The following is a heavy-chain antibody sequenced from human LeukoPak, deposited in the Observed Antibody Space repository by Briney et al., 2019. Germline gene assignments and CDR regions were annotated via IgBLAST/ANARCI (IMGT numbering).Heavy chain of an antibody. D-gene: IGHD5-12*01. CDR3: AREADSGYDPSFDY. V-gene: IGHV4-38-2*02. CDR1: GYSISSGYY. CDR2: IYHSGST. J-gene: IGHJ4*02. Sequence: SETLSLTCAVSGYSISSGYYWGWIRQPPGKGLEWIGSIYHSGSTYYNPSLKSRVTISVDTSKNQLSLKLSSVTAADTAVYYCAREADSGYDPSFDYWGQGTLVTVSS.